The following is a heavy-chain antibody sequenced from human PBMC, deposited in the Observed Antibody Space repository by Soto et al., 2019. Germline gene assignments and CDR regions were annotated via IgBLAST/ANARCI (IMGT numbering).Heavy chain of an antibody. CDR3: ARERIIAVAGTYHYYGMDV. CDR2: INPNSGGT. Sequence: QVQLVQSGAEVKKPGASVKVSCKASGYTFTGYYMHWVRQAPGQGLEWMGWINPNSGGTNYAQKFQGWVTMTRDTSISTAYMELSRLRSDDTAVYYCARERIIAVAGTYHYYGMDVWGQGTTVTVSS. CDR1: GYTFTGYY. V-gene: IGHV1-2*04. D-gene: IGHD6-19*01. J-gene: IGHJ6*02.